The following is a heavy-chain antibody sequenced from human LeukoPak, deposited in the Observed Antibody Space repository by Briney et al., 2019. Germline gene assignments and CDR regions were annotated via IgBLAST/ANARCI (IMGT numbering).Heavy chain of an antibody. D-gene: IGHD6-6*01. CDR3: ARLGEEYSCSSGGFDY. V-gene: IGHV5-51*01. CDR2: IYPGDSDS. Sequence: GESLKISCKGSGYSFTTYWIGWVRQMPGKGLEWMGIIYPGDSDSRYSPSFQGQVTISADKSISTAYLQWSSLKASDTAMYYCARLGEEYSCSSGGFDYWGQGSLVTVSS. J-gene: IGHJ4*02. CDR1: GYSFTTYW.